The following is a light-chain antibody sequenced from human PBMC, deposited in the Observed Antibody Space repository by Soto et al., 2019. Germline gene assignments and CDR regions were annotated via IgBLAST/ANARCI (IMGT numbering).Light chain of an antibody. CDR2: GAS. CDR1: QSLGSN. CDR3: QQYNNWRVT. Sequence: EIVMTQSPCAVSVSPGERPTLSCRASQSLGSNLAWYQQKPGQAPRLLIYGASTRATGTPARFSGSGSGTEFTLTISSLQSEDFAVYYCQQYNNWRVTFGQGTKVDIK. V-gene: IGKV3-15*01. J-gene: IGKJ1*01.